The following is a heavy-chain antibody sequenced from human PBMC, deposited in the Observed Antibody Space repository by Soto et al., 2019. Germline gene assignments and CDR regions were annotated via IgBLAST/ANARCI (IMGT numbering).Heavy chain of an antibody. CDR2: ARNKVNSYTT. V-gene: IGHV3-72*01. CDR3: ARLMGTSFDR. Sequence: GGSLRLSGAASGASGFTFSDHHMDWGRQAPGKGLEWVGRARNKVNSYTTAYAASVKGRFTISRDDSKNSLYLQMNSLKTEDTAVYFCARLMGTSFDRWGQGTLVTV. D-gene: IGHD2-8*01. CDR1: GFTFSDHH. J-gene: IGHJ4*02.